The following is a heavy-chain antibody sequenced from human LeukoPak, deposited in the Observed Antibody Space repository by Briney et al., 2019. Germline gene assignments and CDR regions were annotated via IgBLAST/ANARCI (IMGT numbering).Heavy chain of an antibody. Sequence: ASVKVSCRASGYPFTSYYIHWVRQAPGQGLEWVGIINIPSGGSTSYGQKFQGRVTMTRDTSTSTVYMELSSLRSEDTAVYYCTRELGGSYNDYWGQGTPVTVSS. V-gene: IGHV1-46*01. CDR1: GYPFTSYY. D-gene: IGHD1-26*01. CDR2: INIPSGGST. J-gene: IGHJ4*02. CDR3: TRELGGSYNDY.